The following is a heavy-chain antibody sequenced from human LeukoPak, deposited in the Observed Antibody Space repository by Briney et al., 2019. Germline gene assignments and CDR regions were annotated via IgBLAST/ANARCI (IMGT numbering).Heavy chain of an antibody. CDR1: GGYFSGFY. CDR2: ISYSGST. V-gene: IGHV4-34*01. CDR3: AKGKAGHYHSVTDEYYYYMDV. D-gene: IGHD3-9*01. Sequence: PSETLSLTCIVDGGYFSGFYWTWIRQAPEKGLEWIGEISYSGSTKYNPSLKSRVTIEVDTSKKQISLNLSSVTAADTAVYYCAKGKAGHYHSVTDEYYYYMDVWGKGTTVIVSS. J-gene: IGHJ6*03.